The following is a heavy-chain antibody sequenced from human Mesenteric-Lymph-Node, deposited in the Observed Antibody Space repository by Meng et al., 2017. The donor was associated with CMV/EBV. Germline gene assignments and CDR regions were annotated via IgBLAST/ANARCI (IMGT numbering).Heavy chain of an antibody. J-gene: IGHJ4*02. D-gene: IGHD3-22*01. Sequence: GGSLRLSCAASGFTYSASWMHWVRQLPGKGLVWVSHINVDGGVTTYADSVKGRFTISRDNAKNTLYLQMTDLRVEDTALYHCVQGDRNGWNGGYFDRWGPGTVVTVSS. CDR1: GFTYSASW. V-gene: IGHV3-74*01. CDR2: INVDGGVT. CDR3: VQGDRNGWNGGYFDR.